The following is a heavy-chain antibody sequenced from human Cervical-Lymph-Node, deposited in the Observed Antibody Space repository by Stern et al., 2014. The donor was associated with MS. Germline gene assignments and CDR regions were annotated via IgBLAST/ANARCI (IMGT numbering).Heavy chain of an antibody. Sequence: VQLVESGGGVVQPWGSLTLSCAASGFSLSNSGMHWVRQAPGTGLEWEAVVSFVGGNKKYGDSVKGRFSISRDMANNTLFLQMNSLRPEDTAVYYCMGVGDAMHVWGQGTTVIVSS. CDR1: GFSLSNSG. J-gene: IGHJ6*02. CDR3: MGVGDAMHV. CDR2: VSFVGGNK. V-gene: IGHV3-30*03.